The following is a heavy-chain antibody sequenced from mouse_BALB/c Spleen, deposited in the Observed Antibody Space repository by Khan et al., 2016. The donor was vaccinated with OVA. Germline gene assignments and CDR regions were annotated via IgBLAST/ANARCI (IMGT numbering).Heavy chain of an antibody. D-gene: IGHD2-14*01. CDR2: ISYSGST. V-gene: IGHV3-2*02. J-gene: IGHJ2*01. Sequence: EVKLLESGPGLVKPSQSLSLTCTVTGYSITSDYAWTWIRQFPGDKLEWMGYISYSGSTSYNPSLKSRISITRDTSKKRFFLQLSSVTTEDTATXYCAVSQFYYRYSVFDFWGQGTTLTVSS. CDR3: AVSQFYYRYSVFDF. CDR1: GYSITSDYA.